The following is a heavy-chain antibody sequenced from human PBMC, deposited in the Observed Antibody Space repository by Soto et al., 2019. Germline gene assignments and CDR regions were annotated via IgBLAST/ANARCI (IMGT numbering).Heavy chain of an antibody. CDR3: TTDLGTAMVYYYYGMDV. CDR2: IKSKTDGGTT. Sequence: GGSLRLSCAASGFTVSNSYMSWVRQAPGKGLEWVGRIKSKTDGGTTDYAAPVKGRFTISRDDSKNTLYLQMNSLKTEDTAVNYCTTDLGTAMVYYYYGMDVWGQGTTVTVSS. D-gene: IGHD5-18*01. J-gene: IGHJ6*02. V-gene: IGHV3-15*01. CDR1: GFTVSNSY.